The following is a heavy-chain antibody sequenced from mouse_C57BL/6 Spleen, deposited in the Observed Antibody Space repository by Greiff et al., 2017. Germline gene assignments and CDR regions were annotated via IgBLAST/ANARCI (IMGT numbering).Heavy chain of an antibody. Sequence: VQLKQSGPELVKPGASVKIPCKASGYTFTDYNMDWVKQSHGKSLEWIGDNNPNNGGTIYNQKFKGKATLTVDKSSSTAYMELRSLTSEDTAVYYGARATVVAIDYWGQGTTLTVSS. D-gene: IGHD1-1*01. CDR2: NNPNNGGT. V-gene: IGHV1-18*01. CDR1: GYTFTDYN. J-gene: IGHJ2*01. CDR3: ARATVVAIDY.